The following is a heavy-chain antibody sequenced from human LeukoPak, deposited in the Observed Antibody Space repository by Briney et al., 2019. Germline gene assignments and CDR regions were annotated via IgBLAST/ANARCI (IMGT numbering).Heavy chain of an antibody. CDR2: IYYSGRT. CDR1: GGSISSYY. Sequence: MPSETLSLTCTVSGGSISSYYWSWIRQPPGKGLEWIGYIYYSGRTNYNPSLKSRVTISVDTSKNQFSLKLSSVTAADTAVYYCARVGYSSSWFYYYYMDVWGKGTTVTVSS. CDR3: ARVGYSSSWFYYYYMDV. D-gene: IGHD6-13*01. J-gene: IGHJ6*03. V-gene: IGHV4-59*01.